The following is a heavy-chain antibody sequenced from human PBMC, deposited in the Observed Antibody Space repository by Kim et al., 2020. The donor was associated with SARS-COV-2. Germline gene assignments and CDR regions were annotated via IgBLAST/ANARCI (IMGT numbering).Heavy chain of an antibody. J-gene: IGHJ4*02. CDR3: ARELVMVRGVITQAFDY. Sequence: SETLSLTCTVSGGSVSSGSYYWSWIRQPPGKGLEWIGYIYYSGSTNYNPSLKSRVTISVDTSKNQFSLKLSSVTAADTAVYYCARELVMVRGVITQAFDYWGQGTLVTVSS. CDR2: IYYSGST. V-gene: IGHV4-61*01. D-gene: IGHD3-10*01. CDR1: GGSVSSGSYY.